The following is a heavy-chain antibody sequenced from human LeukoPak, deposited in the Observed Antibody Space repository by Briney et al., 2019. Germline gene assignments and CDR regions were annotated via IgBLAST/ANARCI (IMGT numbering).Heavy chain of an antibody. CDR2: ISGSGGST. V-gene: IGHV3-23*01. J-gene: IGHJ4*02. Sequence: HPGGSLRLSCAASGFTFSSYAMSWVRQAPGKGLEWVSAISGSGGSTYYADSVKGRFTISRDNSKNTLYLQMNSLRAEDTAVYYCAKVRWQWPGGLFDYWGQGTLVTVSS. D-gene: IGHD5-24*01. CDR1: GFTFSSYA. CDR3: AKVRWQWPGGLFDY.